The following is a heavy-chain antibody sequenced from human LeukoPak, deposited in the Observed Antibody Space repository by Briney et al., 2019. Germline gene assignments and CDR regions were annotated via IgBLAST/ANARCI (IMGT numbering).Heavy chain of an antibody. V-gene: IGHV3-66*01. CDR3: ARSYSNHLFGMDV. Sequence: GGSLRLSCAASGFTVSSYYMTWVRQAPGKGLEWVSVIYSSGSTYYADSVKGRVAISRDNSKNTVFLQMNSVRAEDTAVYYCARSYSNHLFGMDVWGQGTAVTVSS. CDR1: GFTVSSYY. D-gene: IGHD4-11*01. CDR2: IYSSGST. J-gene: IGHJ6*02.